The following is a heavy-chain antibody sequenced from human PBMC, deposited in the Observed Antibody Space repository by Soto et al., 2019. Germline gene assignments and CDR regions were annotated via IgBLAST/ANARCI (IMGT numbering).Heavy chain of an antibody. Sequence: GGSLRLSCAASGFTFSSYGMHWVRQAPGKGLEWVAVIWYDGSNKYYADSVKGRFTISRDNSKNTLYLQMNSLRAEDTAVYYCARDGGYCSGGRCYYYGMDVWGQGTTVTVSS. D-gene: IGHD2-15*01. J-gene: IGHJ6*02. CDR1: GFTFSSYG. V-gene: IGHV3-33*01. CDR2: IWYDGSNK. CDR3: ARDGGYCSGGRCYYYGMDV.